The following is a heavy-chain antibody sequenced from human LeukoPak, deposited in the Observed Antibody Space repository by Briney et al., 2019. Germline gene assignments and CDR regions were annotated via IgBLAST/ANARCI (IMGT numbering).Heavy chain of an antibody. CDR2: ISWNSGSI. V-gene: IGHV3-9*01. CDR1: GFTFDDYA. Sequence: GGSLRLSCAASGFTFDDYAMHWVRQAPGKGLEWVSGISWNSGSIGYADSVKGRFTISRDNAKNSLYLQMNSRRAEDTALYYCAREGASSSFGYWGQGTLVTVSS. D-gene: IGHD6-13*01. CDR3: AREGASSSFGY. J-gene: IGHJ4*02.